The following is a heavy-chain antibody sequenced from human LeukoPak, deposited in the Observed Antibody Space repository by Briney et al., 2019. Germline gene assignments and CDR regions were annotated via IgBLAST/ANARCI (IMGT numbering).Heavy chain of an antibody. D-gene: IGHD3-10*01. CDR3: VLGSGAILLED. CDR2: TYYTGIT. V-gene: IGHV4-59*11. J-gene: IGHJ4*02. CDR1: GGSISGQY. Sequence: ASETLSLTCTVSGGSISGQYWSLIRQPPGKGLEWIGYTYYTGITKYNPSLKSRVTISVDTSKNQFSLRLTSVTAADTAVYYCVLGSGAILLEDWGPGTLVIVSS.